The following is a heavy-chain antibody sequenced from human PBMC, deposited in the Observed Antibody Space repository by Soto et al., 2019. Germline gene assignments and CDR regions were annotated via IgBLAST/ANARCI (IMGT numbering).Heavy chain of an antibody. CDR3: ARATTVTTRYYYYYMDV. CDR2: IKQDGSEK. J-gene: IGHJ6*03. CDR1: GFTFSSYW. D-gene: IGHD4-4*01. V-gene: IGHV3-7*04. Sequence: EVQLVESGGGLVQPGGSLRLSCAASGFTFSSYWMRWVRQAPGKGLEWVANIKQDGSEKYYVDSVKGRFTISRNNAKNSLYLQMNSLRAEDTAVYYCARATTVTTRYYYYYMDVWGKGTTVTVSS.